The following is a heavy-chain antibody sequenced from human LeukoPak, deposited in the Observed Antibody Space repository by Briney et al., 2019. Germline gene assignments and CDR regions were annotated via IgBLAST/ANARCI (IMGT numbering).Heavy chain of an antibody. V-gene: IGHV4-30-4*01. CDR1: GGSISNGDYY. J-gene: IGHJ4*02. D-gene: IGHD2-15*01. CDR3: ARAKLAYCSGGTCRRYFDS. Sequence: SETLSLTRTVSGGSISNGDYYLSWIRQPPGKGLQWIGYINYSGSTSYNPSLKSRIIMSVDTSKNQFSLKLSSVTAADTAVYYCARAKLAYCSGGTCRRYFDSWGQGTLVTVSS. CDR2: INYSGST.